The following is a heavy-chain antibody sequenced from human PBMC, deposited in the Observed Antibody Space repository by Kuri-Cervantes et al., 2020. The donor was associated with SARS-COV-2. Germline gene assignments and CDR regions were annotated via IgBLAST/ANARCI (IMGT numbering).Heavy chain of an antibody. Sequence: GGSLRLSCAASGFTFSSYAMHWVCQAPGKGLEWVAVISYDGSSKYYADSVKGRFTISRDNSKNTLYLQMNSLRAEDTAVYYCAREAYYDFWSGYHTRTDYFDYWGQGTLVTVSS. D-gene: IGHD3-3*01. CDR3: AREAYYDFWSGYHTRTDYFDY. V-gene: IGHV3-30-3*01. J-gene: IGHJ4*02. CDR2: ISYDGSSK. CDR1: GFTFSSYA.